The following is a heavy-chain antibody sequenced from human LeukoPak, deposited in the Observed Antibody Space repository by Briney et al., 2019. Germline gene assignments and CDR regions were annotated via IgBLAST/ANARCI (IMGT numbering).Heavy chain of an antibody. CDR1: GVTFSSYA. D-gene: IGHD2-2*01. Sequence: PSVKLSCTASGVTFSSYAITWVRQSPGHGLEWMGRIIPILGIATYAQNFQGRVAITSDKSTSTAYMQLSSLRSEDTAVYYCAIDVRGVVVPAAWFDTWGQGTLVTVSS. CDR3: AIDVRGVVVPAAWFDT. J-gene: IGHJ5*02. CDR2: IIPILGIA. V-gene: IGHV1-69*04.